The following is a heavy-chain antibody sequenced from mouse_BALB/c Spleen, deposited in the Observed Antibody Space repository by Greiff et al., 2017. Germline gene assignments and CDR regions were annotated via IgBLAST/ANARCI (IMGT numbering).Heavy chain of an antibody. D-gene: IGHD3-1*01. Sequence: QVQLKQSGPELVKPGASVRISCKASGYTFTSYYIHWVKQRPGQGLEWIGWIYPGNVNTKYNEKFKGKATLTADKSSSTAYMQLSSLTSEDSAVYFCARGSARATFAYWGQGTLVTVSA. CDR1: GYTFTSYY. V-gene: IGHV1S56*01. J-gene: IGHJ3*01. CDR2: IYPGNVNT. CDR3: ARGSARATFAY.